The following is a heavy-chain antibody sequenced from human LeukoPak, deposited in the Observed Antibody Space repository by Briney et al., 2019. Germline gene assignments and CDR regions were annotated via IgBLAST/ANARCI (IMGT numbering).Heavy chain of an antibody. CDR1: GFTFTTYG. Sequence: GGSLRLSCAASGFTFTTYGMHWVRQAPGKGLEWVAFIRYDGSNKYYADSVKGRFTISRDNSKNTLYLQMNSLRAEDTAVYYCAKDNARITMIVVVSGHDAFDIWGQGTMVTVSS. J-gene: IGHJ3*02. D-gene: IGHD3-22*01. CDR2: IRYDGSNK. V-gene: IGHV3-30*02. CDR3: AKDNARITMIVVVSGHDAFDI.